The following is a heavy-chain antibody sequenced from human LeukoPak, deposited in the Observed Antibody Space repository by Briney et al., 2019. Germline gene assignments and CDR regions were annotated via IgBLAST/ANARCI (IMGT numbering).Heavy chain of an antibody. D-gene: IGHD1-26*01. CDR2: IYYSGST. J-gene: IGHJ4*02. CDR3: AREVGSGSYFGY. V-gene: IGHV4-39*07. Sequence: SETLSLTCTVSGGSISSSSYYWGWIRQPPGKGLEWIGSIYYSGSTYYNPSLKSRVTISVDTSKNQFSLKLSSVTAADTAVYYCAREVGSGSYFGYWGQGTLVTVSS. CDR1: GGSISSSSYY.